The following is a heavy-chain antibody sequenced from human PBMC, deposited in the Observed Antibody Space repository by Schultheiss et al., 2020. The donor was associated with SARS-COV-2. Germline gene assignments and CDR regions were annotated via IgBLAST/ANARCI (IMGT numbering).Heavy chain of an antibody. J-gene: IGHJ4*02. CDR2: IYYSGST. V-gene: IGHV4-59*08. CDR3: ARQVSTSWAYYFDY. CDR1: GGSISSYY. D-gene: IGHD2-2*01. Sequence: SETLSLTCTVSGGSISSYYWGWIRQPPGKGLEWIGSIYYSGSTNYNPSLKSRVTISVDTSKNQFSLKLSSVTAADTAVYYCARQVSTSWAYYFDYWGQGTLVTVSS.